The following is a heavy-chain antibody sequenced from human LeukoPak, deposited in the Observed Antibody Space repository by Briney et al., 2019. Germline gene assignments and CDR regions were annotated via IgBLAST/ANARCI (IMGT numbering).Heavy chain of an antibody. CDR1: GYTLTELS. CDR3: ARGTLGLYDSSGPQGGDDY. D-gene: IGHD3-22*01. CDR2: FDPEDGET. V-gene: IGHV1-24*01. Sequence: VASVKVSCKVSGYTLTELSMHWVRQAPGKGLEWMGGFDPEDGETIYAQKFQGRVTMTEDTSTDTAYMELRSLRSDDTAVYYCARGTLGLYDSSGPQGGDDYWGQGTLVTVSS. J-gene: IGHJ4*02.